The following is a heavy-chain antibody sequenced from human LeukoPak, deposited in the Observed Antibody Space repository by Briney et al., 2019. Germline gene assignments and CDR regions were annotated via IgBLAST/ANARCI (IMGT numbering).Heavy chain of an antibody. D-gene: IGHD3-22*01. CDR3: ARGRAYYDSSGFFNF. CDR2: MYTSGST. V-gene: IGHV4-4*07. Sequence: SETLSLTCTVSGDSISGYYWNWIRQPAGKGLEWIGRMYTSGSTSYNPSLTSRVTMSVDSSKNQFSLNLNSVTAADTAFYYCARGRAYYDSSGFFNFWGQGILVTVSS. CDR1: GDSISGYY. J-gene: IGHJ4*02.